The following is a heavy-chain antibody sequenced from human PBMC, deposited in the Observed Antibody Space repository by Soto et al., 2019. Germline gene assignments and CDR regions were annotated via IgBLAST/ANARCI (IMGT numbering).Heavy chain of an antibody. Sequence: HVQLQESGPGLVKPSETLSLTCTVSGGSISTYYWSWIRQPPGKGLEWIGYIYYDGSTSYNPSLRSRVTISVDTSKIQFSMILGSVPSTDTAVYYCARDHLSSGVYIWFHPWGQGTLVTVFS. CDR2: IYYDGST. V-gene: IGHV4-59*01. CDR1: GGSISTYY. J-gene: IGHJ5*02. CDR3: ARDHLSSGVYIWFHP. D-gene: IGHD6-25*01.